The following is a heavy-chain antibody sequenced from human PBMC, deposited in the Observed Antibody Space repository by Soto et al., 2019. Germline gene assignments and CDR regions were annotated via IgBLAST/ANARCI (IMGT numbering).Heavy chain of an antibody. V-gene: IGHV3-66*01. CDR3: VRENYYYGMDV. Sequence: EVQLVESGGTLVQPGGSLKLSCAASGFDASVNFMTWVRQAPGKGLEWVTAINNAGSTFYADSVKGRFSISRDDSKNTLYLQMNSLRVEDTAMDYCVRENYYYGMDVWGQGTAVTVSS. CDR2: INNAGST. J-gene: IGHJ6*02. CDR1: GFDASVNF.